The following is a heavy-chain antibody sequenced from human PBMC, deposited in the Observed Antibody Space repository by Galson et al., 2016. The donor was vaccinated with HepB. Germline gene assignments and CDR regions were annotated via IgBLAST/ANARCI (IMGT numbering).Heavy chain of an antibody. CDR1: GFNFSTYG. CDR2: LSFDGRNK. J-gene: IGHJ4*02. Sequence: SLRLSCAASGFNFSTYGMHWLRQAPGKGLEWVAVLSFDGRNKYYADSVKGRVIISRENSRNTLYLQLNSLRPEDTAVYYCAKVGRGKYFRSYLDFWGQGALVTVSS. V-gene: IGHV3-30*18. D-gene: IGHD2/OR15-2a*01. CDR3: AKVGRGKYFRSYLDF.